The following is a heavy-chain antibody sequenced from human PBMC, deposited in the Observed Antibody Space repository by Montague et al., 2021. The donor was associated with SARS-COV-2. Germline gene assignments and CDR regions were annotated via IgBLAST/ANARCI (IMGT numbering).Heavy chain of an antibody. V-gene: IGHV4-4*02. J-gene: IGHJ5*02. CDR3: ARGLGCSGGRCYGDWLDP. Sequence: SETLSLTCAVSGVSIGSNNWWSWVRQPPGKGLEWIGEIYHNGSTXYNPSLKSRVTISVDKSKNQFSLKMSSVTAADTAVFYCARGLGCSGGRCYGDWLDPWGQGTLVTVSS. CDR1: GVSIGSNNW. D-gene: IGHD2-15*01. CDR2: IYHNGST.